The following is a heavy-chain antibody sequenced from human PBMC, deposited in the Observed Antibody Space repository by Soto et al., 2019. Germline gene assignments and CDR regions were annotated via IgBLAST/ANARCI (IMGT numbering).Heavy chain of an antibody. CDR1: GFQISSSR. V-gene: IGHV3-48*02. J-gene: IGHJ6*02. Sequence: DVQLVESGGGLVQSGGSLRLSCADFGFQISSSRMNCVRQAQGRGLEWVADISDSGSNTLYADSVKGRFTVSRDTAKKSLYLQMSGLRDEDRAVYYCARYYYDSSGYEGMDVWGQGTKVTVSS. CDR2: ISDSGSNT. CDR3: ARYYYDSSGYEGMDV. D-gene: IGHD3-22*01.